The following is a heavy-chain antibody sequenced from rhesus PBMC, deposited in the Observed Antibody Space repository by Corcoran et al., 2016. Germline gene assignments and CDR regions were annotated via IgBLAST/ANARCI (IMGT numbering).Heavy chain of an antibody. D-gene: IGHD5-12*01. Sequence: QVQLQESGPGLVKPSETLSLNCAVSGGSISSSTWWRWIRQPPGKGLEWFGYISFSSRSTYYNPCLKMRVIISPDTSKNQFSLNLSSVTAADTAVYYCARDPWGYSYSLFDYWGQGVLVTVSA. V-gene: IGHV4-65*01. CDR1: GGSISSSTW. CDR3: ARDPWGYSYSLFDY. J-gene: IGHJ4*01. CDR2: ISFSSRST.